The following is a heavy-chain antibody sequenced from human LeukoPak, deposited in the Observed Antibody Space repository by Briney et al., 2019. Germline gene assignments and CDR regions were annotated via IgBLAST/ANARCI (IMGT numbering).Heavy chain of an antibody. J-gene: IGHJ4*02. CDR3: ARLRWLQSIDY. CDR2: MYHSGST. Sequence: PSETLSLTCTVSGGSISSYYWGWIRQPPGKGLEWIGSMYHSGSTYYNPSLKSRVTISVDTSKNQFSLKLSSVTAADTAVYYCARLRWLQSIDYWGQGTLVTVSS. V-gene: IGHV4-38-2*02. D-gene: IGHD5-24*01. CDR1: GGSISSYY.